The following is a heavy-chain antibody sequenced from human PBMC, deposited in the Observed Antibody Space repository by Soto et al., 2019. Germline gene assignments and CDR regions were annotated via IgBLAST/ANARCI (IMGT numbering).Heavy chain of an antibody. D-gene: IGHD5-18*01. V-gene: IGHV3-30*18. CDR3: ENERIQLWSRDYFDY. CDR1: GFTFSSYG. CDR2: ISYDGSNK. Sequence: GVSLRLSCAASGFTFSSYGMHWVRQAPGKGLEWVAVISYDGSNKYYADSVKGRFTISRDNSKNTLYLQMNSLRAEDTAVYYCENERIQLWSRDYFDYWGQGTLVTVS. J-gene: IGHJ4*02.